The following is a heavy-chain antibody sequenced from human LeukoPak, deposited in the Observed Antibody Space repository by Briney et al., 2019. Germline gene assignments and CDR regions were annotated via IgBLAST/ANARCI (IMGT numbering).Heavy chain of an antibody. D-gene: IGHD2-2*01. CDR2: ISYDGSNK. Sequence: GRSLRLSCAASGFTFSSYAMHWVRQAPGKGLEWVAVISYDGSNKYYADSVKGRFTISRDNSKNTLYLQMNSLRAEDTAVYYCAKSGVVVPAAWDGFDYWGQGTLVTVSS. J-gene: IGHJ4*02. CDR3: AKSGVVVPAAWDGFDY. V-gene: IGHV3-30-3*02. CDR1: GFTFSSYA.